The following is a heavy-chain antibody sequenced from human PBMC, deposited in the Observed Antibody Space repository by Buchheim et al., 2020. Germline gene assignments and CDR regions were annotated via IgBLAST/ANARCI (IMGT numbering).Heavy chain of an antibody. D-gene: IGHD3-10*01. CDR1: GGSISSGDYY. CDR2: IYYSGST. V-gene: IGHV4-30-4*01. CDR3: ARDGILWFGAEAAGYGMDV. J-gene: IGHJ6*02. Sequence: QVQLQESGPGLVKPSQTLSLTCTVSGGSISSGDYYWSWIRQPPGKGLEWIGYIYYSGSTYYNPSLKSRVTISVDTSTNQFSLKLSSVTAADTAVYYCARDGILWFGAEAAGYGMDVWGQGTT.